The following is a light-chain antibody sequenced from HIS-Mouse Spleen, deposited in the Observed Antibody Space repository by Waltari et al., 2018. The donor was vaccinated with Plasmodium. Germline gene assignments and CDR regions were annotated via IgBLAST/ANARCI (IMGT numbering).Light chain of an antibody. Sequence: QLVLTQSPSASASLGASVKLTCTLSSVHTSYAIAWHQQQPEKGPRYLMKLNSDGSHSKGDGIPDRFSGSSSGAERYLTISSLQSEDEADYYCQTWGTGMGVFGGGTKLTVL. CDR2: LNSDGSH. J-gene: IGLJ2*01. CDR3: QTWGTGMGV. CDR1: SVHTSYA. V-gene: IGLV4-69*01.